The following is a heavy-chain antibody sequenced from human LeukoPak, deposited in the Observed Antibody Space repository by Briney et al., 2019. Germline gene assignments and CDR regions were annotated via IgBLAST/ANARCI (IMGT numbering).Heavy chain of an antibody. J-gene: IGHJ4*02. Sequence: GGPLRLSCAASGFTFSSYAMHWVRQAPGKGLEWVAVISYDGSNKYYADSVKGRFTISRDNSKNTLYLQMNSLRAEDTAVYYCARDRHDSSGYPVYYFDYWGQGTLVTVSS. CDR2: ISYDGSNK. CDR3: ARDRHDSSGYPVYYFDY. CDR1: GFTFSSYA. D-gene: IGHD3-22*01. V-gene: IGHV3-30-3*01.